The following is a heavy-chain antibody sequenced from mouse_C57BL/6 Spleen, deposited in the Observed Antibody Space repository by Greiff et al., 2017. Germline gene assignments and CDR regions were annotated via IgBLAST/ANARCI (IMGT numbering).Heavy chain of an antibody. CDR1: GYTFTSYW. J-gene: IGHJ2*01. Sequence: QVQLKQPGAELVRPGSSVKLSCKASGYTFTSYWMDWVKQRPGQGLEWIGNIYPSDSETHYNQKFKDKATLTVDKSSSTAYMQLSSLTSEDSAVYYCARVGYYGSSSFDYWGQGTTLTVSS. D-gene: IGHD1-1*01. V-gene: IGHV1-61*01. CDR2: IYPSDSET. CDR3: ARVGYYGSSSFDY.